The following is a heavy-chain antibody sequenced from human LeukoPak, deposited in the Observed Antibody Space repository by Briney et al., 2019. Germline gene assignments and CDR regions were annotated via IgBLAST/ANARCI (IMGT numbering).Heavy chain of an antibody. D-gene: IGHD4-17*01. Sequence: PSETLSLTCTVSGGSISSYYWSWIRQPAGKGLEWIGRIYTSGSTNYNPSLKSRVTMSVDTSKNQFSLKLSSVTAVDTAVYYCAGTVTTHYYYYYMDVWGKGTTVTVSS. V-gene: IGHV4-4*07. CDR3: AGTVTTHYYYYYMDV. J-gene: IGHJ6*03. CDR1: GGSISSYY. CDR2: IYTSGST.